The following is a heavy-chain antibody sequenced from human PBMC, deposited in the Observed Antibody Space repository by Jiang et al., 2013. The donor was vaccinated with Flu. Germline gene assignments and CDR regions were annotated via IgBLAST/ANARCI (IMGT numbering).Heavy chain of an antibody. J-gene: IGHJ4*02. Sequence: RQAPGQRLEWMGSINPNNGGAKYAQNFQGRVTITRDTSITTVYMDLSRLRFDDTAVYYCAREPKHLDYYDTSSYRDYWGQGTLVTVSS. CDR3: AREPKHLDYYDTSSYRDY. V-gene: IGHV1-2*02. CDR2: INPNNGGA. D-gene: IGHD3-22*01.